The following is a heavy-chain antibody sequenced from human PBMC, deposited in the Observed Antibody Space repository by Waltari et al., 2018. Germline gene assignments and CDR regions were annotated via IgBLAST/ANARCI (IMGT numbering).Heavy chain of an antibody. CDR3: AREGTTVTLDY. V-gene: IGHV3-30-3*01. CDR1: GFTFNNHA. CDR2: ISYDRSNK. Sequence: QVQLVESGGGVVQPGRSLRLSCAGSGFTFNNHAMHWVRQAPGKGLEWVAVISYDRSNKYYADSVKGRFTISRDNSKNTLYLQMNSLRAEDTAVYYCAREGTTVTLDYWGQGTLVTVSS. J-gene: IGHJ4*02. D-gene: IGHD4-17*01.